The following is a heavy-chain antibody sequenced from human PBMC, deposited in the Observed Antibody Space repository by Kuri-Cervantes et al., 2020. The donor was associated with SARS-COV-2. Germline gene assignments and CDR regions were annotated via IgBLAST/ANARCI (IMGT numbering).Heavy chain of an antibody. CDR3: ARRLTGDGLHDY. Sequence: GGSLRLSCKGSGYSFTSYWIGWVRQVPGKGLEWMGIIYPGDSDTRYSPSFQGQVTISADKSISTAYLQWSSLKASDTAMYYCARRLTGDGLHDYWGQGTLVTVSS. J-gene: IGHJ4*02. V-gene: IGHV5-51*01. D-gene: IGHD7-27*01. CDR2: IYPGDSDT. CDR1: GYSFTSYW.